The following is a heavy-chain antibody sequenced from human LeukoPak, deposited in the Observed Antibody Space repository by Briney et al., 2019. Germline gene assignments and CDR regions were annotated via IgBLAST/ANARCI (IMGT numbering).Heavy chain of an antibody. J-gene: IGHJ4*02. CDR2: IWYDGSNK. CDR3: ARGWYSFDY. CDR1: GFTFSNYG. V-gene: IGHV3-33*01. Sequence: GGSLRLSCAASGFTFSNYGMHWVRQAPGKGLEWVAVIWYDGSNKYYGDSVKGRFTISRDNSKNTLYLQMNSLRAEDTAVYHCARGWYSFDYWGQGTLVTVSS. D-gene: IGHD6-19*01.